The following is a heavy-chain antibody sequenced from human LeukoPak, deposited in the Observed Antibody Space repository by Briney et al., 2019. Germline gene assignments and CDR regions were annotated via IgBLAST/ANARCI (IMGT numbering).Heavy chain of an antibody. D-gene: IGHD3-22*01. J-gene: IGHJ5*02. V-gene: IGHV3-30*02. Sequence: PGGSLRLSCAASGFTFSSYGMHWVRQAPGKGLEWVAFIRYDGSNKYYADFVKGRFTISRDNSKNTLYLQMNSLRAEDTAVYYCAKDPAPDYYDSSGRPGFDPWGQGTLVTVSS. CDR3: AKDPAPDYYDSSGRPGFDP. CDR2: IRYDGSNK. CDR1: GFTFSSYG.